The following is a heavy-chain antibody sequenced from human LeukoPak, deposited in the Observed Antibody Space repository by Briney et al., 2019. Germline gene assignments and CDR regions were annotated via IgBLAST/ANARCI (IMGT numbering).Heavy chain of an antibody. Sequence: APVKVSCKASGYTFTSYGISWLRQAPGHGLEWMGWISAYNGNTNYAQKLQGRVTMTTDTSTSTAYMELRSLRSDDTAVYYCARGRNGGQPLGYWGQGTLVTVSS. CDR2: ISAYNGNT. CDR1: GYTFTSYG. CDR3: ARGRNGGQPLGY. D-gene: IGHD1-14*01. V-gene: IGHV1-18*01. J-gene: IGHJ4*02.